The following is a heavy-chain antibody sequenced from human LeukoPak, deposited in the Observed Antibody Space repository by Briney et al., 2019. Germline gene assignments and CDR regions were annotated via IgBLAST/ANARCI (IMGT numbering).Heavy chain of an antibody. Sequence: GESLKISCKGSGYSFTSYWIGWVRQMPGKGLEWMGIIYPGDSDTRYSPSFQGQVTISADKSISTAYLQWSSLKASDTAMYYCARHGGIAAAGSLNWFDPWGQGTLVTVSS. J-gene: IGHJ5*02. V-gene: IGHV5-51*01. CDR2: IYPGDSDT. CDR3: ARHGGIAAAGSLNWFDP. D-gene: IGHD6-13*01. CDR1: GYSFTSYW.